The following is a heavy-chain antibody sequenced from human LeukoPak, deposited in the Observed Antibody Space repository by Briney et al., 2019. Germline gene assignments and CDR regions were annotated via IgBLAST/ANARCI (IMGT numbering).Heavy chain of an antibody. V-gene: IGHV3-9*01. CDR1: GFTFDDYA. CDR2: ITWNRDNI. D-gene: IGHD3-22*01. Sequence: GGSLRLSCAASGFTFDDYAMHWVRHAPGKGLEWVSGITWNRDNIGYGDSVKGRFTISRDNVKNVLYLQMTSLRPEDTALYYCAKDLSSAITSALVLDVWGQGTTVIVSS. J-gene: IGHJ6*02. CDR3: AKDLSSAITSALVLDV.